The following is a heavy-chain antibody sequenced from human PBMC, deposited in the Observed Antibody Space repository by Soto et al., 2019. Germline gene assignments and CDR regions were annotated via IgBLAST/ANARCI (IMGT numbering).Heavy chain of an antibody. D-gene: IGHD5-12*01. CDR3: ARTGYTGYGNTLDAFDI. J-gene: IGHJ3*02. V-gene: IGHV1-3*01. CDR1: GYTFTSYA. CDR2: INAGNGNT. Sequence: VASVKVSCKASGYTFTSYAIHWVRQAPGQRLEWMGWINAGNGNTKYSQKFQGRVTITRDTSASTAYMELSSLRSEDTAVYFCARTGYTGYGNTLDAFDIWGQGTLVTVSS.